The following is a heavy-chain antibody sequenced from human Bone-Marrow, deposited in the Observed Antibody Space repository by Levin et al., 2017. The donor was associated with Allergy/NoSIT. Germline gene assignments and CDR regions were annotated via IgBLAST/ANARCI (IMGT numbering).Heavy chain of an antibody. Sequence: SCAASGFTFSSSWMTWVRQAPGKGLEWVGRIKSKANGGTTDYAAPVKGRFTISRDDSKNTLYLQMNSLKTDDTAMYYCTAWIVGACYWGQGTLVTVSS. J-gene: IGHJ4*02. D-gene: IGHD1-26*01. V-gene: IGHV3-15*01. CDR2: IKSKANGGTT. CDR1: GFTFSSSW. CDR3: TAWIVGACY.